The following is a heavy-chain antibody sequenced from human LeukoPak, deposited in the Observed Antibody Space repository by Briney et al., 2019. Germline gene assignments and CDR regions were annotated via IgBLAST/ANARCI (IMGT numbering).Heavy chain of an antibody. CDR2: ISAYNGNT. CDR3: ARDRDYSNYVGYFDY. J-gene: IGHJ4*02. V-gene: IGHV1-18*01. D-gene: IGHD4-11*01. Sequence: ASVKVSCKASGYTFTSYGISWVRQAPGQGLEWMGWISAYNGNTNYAQKLQGRVTMTTDTSTSTAYMELRSLRSDDTAVYYCARDRDYSNYVGYFDYWGQGTLVTVPS. CDR1: GYTFTSYG.